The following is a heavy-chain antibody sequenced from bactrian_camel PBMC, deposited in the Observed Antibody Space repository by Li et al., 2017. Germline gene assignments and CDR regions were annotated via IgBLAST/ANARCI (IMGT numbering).Heavy chain of an antibody. CDR2: IYSDGSNT. J-gene: IGHJ6*01. V-gene: IGHV3-2*01. D-gene: IGHD7*01. Sequence: VESGGGVVQPGGSLRLSCAASGFTFSINGMSWVRQAPGKGLEWVSSIYSDGSNTYYADSVKGRFTISQDDAKNMLYLQMNSLKPEDTAMYYCAARRGACGAEWWLFGYRGQGTQVTVS. CDR1: GFTFSING. CDR3: AARRGACGAEWWLFGY.